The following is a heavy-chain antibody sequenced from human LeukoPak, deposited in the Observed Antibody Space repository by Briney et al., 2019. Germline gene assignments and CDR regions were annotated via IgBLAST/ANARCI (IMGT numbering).Heavy chain of an antibody. CDR2: ISSIGSTI. CDR1: GFTFSSYE. Sequence: PGRSLRLSCAASGFTFSSYEMNWVRQAPGKGLEWVSYISSIGSTIYYADSVKGRFTISRDNAKNSLYLQMNSLRAEDTAVYYCAELGITMIGGVWGKGTTVTISS. V-gene: IGHV3-48*03. D-gene: IGHD3-10*02. J-gene: IGHJ6*04. CDR3: AELGITMIGGV.